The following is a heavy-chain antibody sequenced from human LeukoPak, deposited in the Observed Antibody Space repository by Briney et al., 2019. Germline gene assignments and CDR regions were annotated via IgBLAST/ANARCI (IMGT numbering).Heavy chain of an antibody. V-gene: IGHV3-23*01. CDR2: ISGSGGTI. CDR3: TKVGPVSYFDN. Sequence: GGSLRLSCAASGFTFSTNAMRWVRQAPGKGLEWVSAISGSGGTIYYADSVKGRFTISRDNSKNTVYLQMNGLRAEDTAVYYCTKVGPVSYFDNWGQGTLVTVSS. J-gene: IGHJ4*02. CDR1: GFTFSTNA.